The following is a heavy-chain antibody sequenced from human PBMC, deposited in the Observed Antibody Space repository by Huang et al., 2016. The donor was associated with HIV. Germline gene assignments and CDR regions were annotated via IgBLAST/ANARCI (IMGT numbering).Heavy chain of an antibody. Sequence: QLQLQGSGPGLVKPSETLSLTCTVSGGSISRSSHYWGWIRQPPGKGLEWIGSIYFSGSTYYNPSRKSRVTVAVDTSKNQFSLKLTSVTVADTAVYYCARRRGGAAYDFWSGYHNWLGAFDIWGQGTMVTVSS. J-gene: IGHJ3*02. D-gene: IGHD3-3*01. CDR1: GGSISRSSHY. V-gene: IGHV4-39*01. CDR2: IYFSGST. CDR3: ARRRGGAAYDFWSGYHNWLGAFDI.